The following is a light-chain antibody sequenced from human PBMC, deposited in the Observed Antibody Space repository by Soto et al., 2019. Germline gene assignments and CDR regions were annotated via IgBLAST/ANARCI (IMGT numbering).Light chain of an antibody. CDR2: AAY. V-gene: IGKV3-11*01. CDR1: QPVNRY. CDR3: QQRGKWPST. J-gene: IGKJ3*01. Sequence: VLTQSPDTQSFSPGQTATHSSRPTQPVNRYVAWYQQTVSQAPRLLTYAAYTRPTGVGARFTGSGSATDFSLTIPSLEPEDFAVYYCQQRGKWPSTFGPGTNVDI.